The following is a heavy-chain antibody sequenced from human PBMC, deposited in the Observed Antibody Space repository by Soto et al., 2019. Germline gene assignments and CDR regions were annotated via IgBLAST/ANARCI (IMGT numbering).Heavy chain of an antibody. J-gene: IGHJ4*02. CDR2: MNPNSGNT. CDR3: AREVAVTGDDY. CDR1: GYTFTSYD. V-gene: IGHV1-8*01. D-gene: IGHD6-19*01. Sequence: QVQLVQSGAEVKKPGASLKVSCKTSGYTFTSYDINWVRPAAGQGLEWMGWMNPNSGNTGYAKKFPGRVTMTRNTSISTAYMELSSLRSEDTAVYYCAREVAVTGDDYWGQGTMVTVSS.